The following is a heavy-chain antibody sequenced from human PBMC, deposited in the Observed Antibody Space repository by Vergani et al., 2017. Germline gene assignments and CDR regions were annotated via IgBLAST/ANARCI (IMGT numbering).Heavy chain of an antibody. V-gene: IGHV1-69*13. J-gene: IGHJ5*02. CDR2: IIPIFGTA. CDR1: GGTFSSYA. Sequence: VQLVQSGAEVKKPGSSVKVSCKASGGTFSSYAISWVRQAPGQGLGWMGRIIPIFGTANYAQKFQGRVTITADESTSTAYMELSSLRSEDTAVYYCARLGGAYCGGDCSSNWFDPWGQGTLVTVSS. D-gene: IGHD2-21*02. CDR3: ARLGGAYCGGDCSSNWFDP.